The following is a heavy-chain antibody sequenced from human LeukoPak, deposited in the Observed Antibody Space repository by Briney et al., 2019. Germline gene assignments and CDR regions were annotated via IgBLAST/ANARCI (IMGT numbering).Heavy chain of an antibody. Sequence: ASVKVSCKASGGTFSSYAISWVRQAPGQGLEWMGGIIPIFGTANYAQKFQGRVTITADESTSTAYMELSSLRSEDTAVYYCARTNDGGSYFGAPWGQGTLVTVSS. CDR1: GGTFSSYA. V-gene: IGHV1-69*13. D-gene: IGHD1-26*01. CDR3: ARTNDGGSYFGAP. J-gene: IGHJ5*02. CDR2: IIPIFGTA.